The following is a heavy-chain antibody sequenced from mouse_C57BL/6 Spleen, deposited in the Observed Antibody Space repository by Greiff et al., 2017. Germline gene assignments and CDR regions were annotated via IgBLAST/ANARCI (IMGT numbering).Heavy chain of an antibody. J-gene: IGHJ3*01. CDR1: GYTFTDYN. Sequence: VQLKESGPELVKPGASVKMSCKASGYTFTDYNMHWVKQSHGKSLEWIGYINPNNGGTSYNQKFKGKATLTVNKSSSTAYMELRSLTSEDSAVYYCARWRDYDGGFAYWGQGTLVTVSA. D-gene: IGHD2-4*01. V-gene: IGHV1-22*01. CDR3: ARWRDYDGGFAY. CDR2: INPNNGGT.